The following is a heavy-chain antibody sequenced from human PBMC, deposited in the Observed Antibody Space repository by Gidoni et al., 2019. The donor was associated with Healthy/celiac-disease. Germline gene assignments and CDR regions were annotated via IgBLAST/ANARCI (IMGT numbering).Heavy chain of an antibody. CDR2: IKQDGSEK. D-gene: IGHD1-26*01. CDR1: GFTFSSYW. Sequence: EVQLVESGGGLVQPGGSLRLSCAASGFTFSSYWMSWVRQAPGKGLEWVANIKQDGSEKYYVDSVKGRFTISRDNAKNSLYLQMNSLRAEDTAVYYCAREVYSGSYPVYDYWGQGTLVTVSS. V-gene: IGHV3-7*01. CDR3: AREVYSGSYPVYDY. J-gene: IGHJ4*02.